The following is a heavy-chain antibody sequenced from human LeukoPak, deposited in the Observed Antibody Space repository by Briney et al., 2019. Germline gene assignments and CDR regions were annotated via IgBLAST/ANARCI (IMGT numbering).Heavy chain of an antibody. V-gene: IGHV3-23*01. Sequence: GGSLRLSCAASGFTFSSYEMNWVRQASGKGLEWVSAISGSGGSTYYADSVKGRFTISRDNSKNTLYLQMNSLRAEDTAVYYCAKDTSVSQWLVPIDYWGQGTLVTVSS. D-gene: IGHD6-19*01. J-gene: IGHJ4*02. CDR2: ISGSGGST. CDR3: AKDTSVSQWLVPIDY. CDR1: GFTFSSYE.